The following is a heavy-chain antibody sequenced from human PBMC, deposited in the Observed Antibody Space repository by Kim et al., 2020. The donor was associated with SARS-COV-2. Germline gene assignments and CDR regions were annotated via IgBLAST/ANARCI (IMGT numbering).Heavy chain of an antibody. V-gene: IGHV3-30*18. CDR3: AKEVWWELQGGIDY. CDR1: GFTFSSYG. D-gene: IGHD1-26*01. CDR2: ISYDGSNK. J-gene: IGHJ4*02. Sequence: GGSLRLSCAASGFTFSSYGMHWVRQAPGKGLEWVAVISYDGSNKYYADSVKGRFTISRDNSKNTLYLQMNSLRAEDTAVYYCAKEVWWELQGGIDYWGQGTLVTVSS.